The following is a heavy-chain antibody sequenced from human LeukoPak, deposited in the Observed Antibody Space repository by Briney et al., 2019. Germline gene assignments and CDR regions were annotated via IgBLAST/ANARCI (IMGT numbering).Heavy chain of an antibody. D-gene: IGHD6-13*01. Sequence: PGGSLRLSCAASEFTFSSYAMSWVRQAPGKGLELVSAISGSGGTTYYTDSVKGRFTISRDNSKNTLYLQMNSLRAEDTAVYYCAKEFSSSWYYYFDYWGQGTLVTVSS. CDR2: ISGSGGTT. CDR3: AKEFSSSWYYYFDY. J-gene: IGHJ4*02. V-gene: IGHV3-23*01. CDR1: EFTFSSYA.